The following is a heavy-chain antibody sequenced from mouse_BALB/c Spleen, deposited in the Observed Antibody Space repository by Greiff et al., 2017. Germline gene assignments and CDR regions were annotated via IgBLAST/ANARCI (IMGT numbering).Heavy chain of an antibody. V-gene: IGHV14-3*02. Sequence: VHVKQSGAELVKPGASVKLSCTASGFNIKDTYMHWVKQRPEQGLEWIGRIDPANGNTKYDPKFQGKATITADTSSNTAYLQLSSLTSEDTAVYYCARVTTATDAMDYWGQGTSVTVSS. CDR1: GFNIKDTY. D-gene: IGHD1-2*01. J-gene: IGHJ4*01. CDR3: ARVTTATDAMDY. CDR2: IDPANGNT.